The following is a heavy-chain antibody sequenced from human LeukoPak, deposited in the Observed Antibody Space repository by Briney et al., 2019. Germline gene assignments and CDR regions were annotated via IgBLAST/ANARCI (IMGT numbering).Heavy chain of an antibody. CDR1: GGVISSGSYY. CDR3: ARGSTARYYYDSSGYYRGAVDY. CDR2: IYYSGST. V-gene: IGHV4-39*07. Sequence: SETLSLTCIVSGGVISSGSYYWGWIRQPPGKGLEWIGSIYYSGSTYYSPSLKSRVTISLDTSRNQFSLKLNSVTAADTAVYYCARGSTARYYYDSSGYYRGAVDYWGQGTLVTVSS. D-gene: IGHD3-22*01. J-gene: IGHJ4*02.